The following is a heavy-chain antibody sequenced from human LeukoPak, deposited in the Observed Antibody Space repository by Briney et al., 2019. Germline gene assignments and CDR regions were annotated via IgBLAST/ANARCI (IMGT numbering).Heavy chain of an antibody. CDR3: AKDRARNGGSGWYWGPFDY. D-gene: IGHD6-19*01. CDR2: ISGSGGST. J-gene: IGHJ4*02. CDR1: GFTFSSYA. V-gene: IGHV3-23*01. Sequence: GGSLRLSCAASGFTFSSYAMSWVRQAPGKGLEWVSAISGSGGSTYYADSVKGRFTISRDNSKNTLYLQMNSLRAEDTAVYYCAKDRARNGGSGWYWGPFDYWGQGTLVTVSS.